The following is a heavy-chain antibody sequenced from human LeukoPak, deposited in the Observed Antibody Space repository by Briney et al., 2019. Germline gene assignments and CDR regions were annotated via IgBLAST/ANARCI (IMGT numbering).Heavy chain of an antibody. J-gene: IGHJ6*03. Sequence: GGSLRLSCAASGFTFSSYWMSWVRQAPGKGLEWVANIKKDGSEKYYVDSVKGRFTISRDNAKNSLYLQMNSLRAEDTALYYCAKSSGNYLNYYYYMDVWGKGTTVTISS. CDR3: AKSSGNYLNYYYYMDV. CDR2: IKKDGSEK. CDR1: GFTFSSYW. D-gene: IGHD3-10*01. V-gene: IGHV3-7*03.